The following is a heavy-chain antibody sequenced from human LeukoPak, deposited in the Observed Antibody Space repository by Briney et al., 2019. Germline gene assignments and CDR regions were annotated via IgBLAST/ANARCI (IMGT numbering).Heavy chain of an antibody. D-gene: IGHD1-26*01. CDR2: ISYDGSNK. CDR3: AREGDWELQGAFDI. V-gene: IGHV3-30-3*01. J-gene: IGHJ3*02. Sequence: GGSLRLSCAASGFTFSSYAMHWVRQAPGKGLEWVADISYDGSNKYYADSVKGRFTISRDNSKNTLYLQMNSLRAEDTAVYYCAREGDWELQGAFDIWGQGTMVTVSS. CDR1: GFTFSSYA.